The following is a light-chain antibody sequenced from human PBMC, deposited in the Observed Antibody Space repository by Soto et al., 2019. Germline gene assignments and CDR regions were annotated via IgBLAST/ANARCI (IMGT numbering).Light chain of an antibody. J-gene: IGKJ1*01. CDR1: QSISSW. CDR3: QQYKGT. CDR2: KAS. V-gene: IGKV1-5*03. Sequence: DIQVTQSPSTLSASVGDRVTITCRASQSISSWLAWYQQKPGKAPKLLIYKASSLESGVPSRFSGSGSGTEFTLTISSLQPDDFATYYCQQYKGTFGQGTKVE.